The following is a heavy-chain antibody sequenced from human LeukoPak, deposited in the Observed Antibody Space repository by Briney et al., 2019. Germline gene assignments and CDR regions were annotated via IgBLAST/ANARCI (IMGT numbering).Heavy chain of an antibody. Sequence: PSETLSLTCAVYGGSFSGYYWSWIRQPPGKGLEWIGEINHSGSTNYNPSLKSRVTISVDTSKNQCSLKLSSVTAADTAVYYCAREGIQLWLLSRDRSGVIDPWGQGTLVTVSS. CDR2: INHSGST. D-gene: IGHD5-18*01. J-gene: IGHJ5*02. V-gene: IGHV4-34*01. CDR1: GGSFSGYY. CDR3: AREGIQLWLLSRDRSGVIDP.